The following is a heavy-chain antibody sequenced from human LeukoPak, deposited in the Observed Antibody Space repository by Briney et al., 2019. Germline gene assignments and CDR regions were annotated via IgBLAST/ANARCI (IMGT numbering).Heavy chain of an antibody. V-gene: IGHV3-74*01. CDR3: ARGVRGSSWLSFDY. D-gene: IGHD6-13*01. J-gene: IGHJ4*02. CDR2: INSDGSST. CDR1: GFTFSSYW. Sequence: GGSLRLSCAASGFTFSSYWMHWVRQAPGKGLVWVSRINSDGSSTSYADSVKGRFTISRDNAKNTLYLQMNSLRAEDTAVYYCARGVRGSSWLSFDYWGQGTLVIVSS.